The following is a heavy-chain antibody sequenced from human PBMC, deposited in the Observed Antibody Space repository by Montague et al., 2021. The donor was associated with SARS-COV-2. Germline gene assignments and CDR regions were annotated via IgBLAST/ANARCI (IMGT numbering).Heavy chain of an antibody. J-gene: IGHJ5*02. CDR1: GGSISSSSYY. CDR2: IYYSGST. V-gene: IGHV4-39*01. Sequence: SETLSLTCTVSGGSISSSSYYWGWIRQPPGKGLEWIGSIYYSGSTYYNPSLKSRVTISVDTSKNQFSLKLSSVTAADTAVYYCARHVIRVANVVVVALNWFDPWGQGTLVTVSS. CDR3: ARHVIRVANVVVVALNWFDP. D-gene: IGHD2-15*01.